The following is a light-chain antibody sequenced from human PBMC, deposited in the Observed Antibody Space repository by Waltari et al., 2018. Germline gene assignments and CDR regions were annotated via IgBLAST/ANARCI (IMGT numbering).Light chain of an antibody. CDR1: QGVSSSY. CDR3: QHYGSTQYT. CDR2: GAF. Sequence: EVVLTQSPGTLSLSPGERATLSCRASQGVSSSYLAWYRQKPGQAPRLLIYGAFNRAAGLPDRFSGSGSGTDFTLTINRLEPEDFAVYYCQHYGSTQYTFGQGTKLEI. V-gene: IGKV3-20*01. J-gene: IGKJ2*01.